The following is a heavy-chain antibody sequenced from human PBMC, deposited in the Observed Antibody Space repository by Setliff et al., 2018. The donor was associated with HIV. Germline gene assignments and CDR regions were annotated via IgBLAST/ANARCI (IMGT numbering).Heavy chain of an antibody. J-gene: IGHJ4*02. V-gene: IGHV1-18*04. Sequence: ASVKVSCKASGYTFTSYYMHWVRQAPGQGLEWMGWISAYNGNTNYAQNLQGRVTVTTDTSTSTAYMELSSLRSEDTAIYYCARGPPLGNSYGYVNYWGQGTLVTVSS. CDR3: ARGPPLGNSYGYVNY. CDR2: ISAYNGNT. D-gene: IGHD5-18*01. CDR1: GYTFTSYY.